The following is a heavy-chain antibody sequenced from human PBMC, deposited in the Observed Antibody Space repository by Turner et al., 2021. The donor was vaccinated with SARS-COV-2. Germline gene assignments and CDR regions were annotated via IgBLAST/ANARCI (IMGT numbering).Heavy chain of an antibody. Sequence: QVQLQQWGAGLLKPSETLSLTCAVYGGSFSGYYWSFIRQPPGKGLEWIGEINHSGNTNYNPSLQSRVITSVDTSKNHFSLKLTSVTAADTAVYYWARGRDDYIWGSPTPTYYFDYWGQGTLVTVSS. J-gene: IGHJ4*02. CDR3: ARGRDDYIWGSPTPTYYFDY. CDR2: INHSGNT. CDR1: GGSFSGYY. V-gene: IGHV4-34*01. D-gene: IGHD3-16*01.